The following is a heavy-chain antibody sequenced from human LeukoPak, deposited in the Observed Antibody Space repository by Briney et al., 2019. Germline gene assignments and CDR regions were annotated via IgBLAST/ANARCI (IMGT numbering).Heavy chain of an antibody. CDR1: GYTFTSYD. V-gene: IGHV1-8*01. CDR2: MNPNSGNT. D-gene: IGHD1-26*01. Sequence: ASVKVSCKASGYTFTSYDINWVRQATGQGPEWMGWMNPNSGNTGYAQKFQGRVTMTRNTSISTAYMELSSLRSEDTAVYYCARGPPWDYYYYYGMDVWGQGTTVTVSS. J-gene: IGHJ6*02. CDR3: ARGPPWDYYYYYGMDV.